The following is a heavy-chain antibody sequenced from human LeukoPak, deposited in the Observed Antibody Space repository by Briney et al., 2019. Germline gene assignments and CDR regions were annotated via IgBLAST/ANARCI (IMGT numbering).Heavy chain of an antibody. CDR1: GFTFSSYA. V-gene: IGHV3-23*01. Sequence: GGSLRLSCAASGFTFSSYAMSWVRQAPGKGLEWVSAISGSGGSTYYADSVKGRFTISRDNSKNTLYLQMNSLRAEDTAVYYSIREHFGVVIPYYMDVWGKGTTVTVSS. CDR3: IREHFGVVIPYYMDV. CDR2: ISGSGGST. D-gene: IGHD3-3*01. J-gene: IGHJ6*03.